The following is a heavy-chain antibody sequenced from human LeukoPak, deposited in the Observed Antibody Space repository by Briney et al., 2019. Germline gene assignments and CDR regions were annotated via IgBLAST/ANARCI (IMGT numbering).Heavy chain of an antibody. Sequence: GSLRLSCAASGFTFSSYGMHWVRQAPGKGLEWVAFIRYDGSNKYYADSVKGRFTISRDNSKNTLYLQMNSLRAEDTAVYYCAKDASSGWDPDAFDIWGQGTMVTVSS. CDR3: AKDASSGWDPDAFDI. CDR1: GFTFSSYG. V-gene: IGHV3-30*02. CDR2: IRYDGSNK. D-gene: IGHD6-19*01. J-gene: IGHJ3*02.